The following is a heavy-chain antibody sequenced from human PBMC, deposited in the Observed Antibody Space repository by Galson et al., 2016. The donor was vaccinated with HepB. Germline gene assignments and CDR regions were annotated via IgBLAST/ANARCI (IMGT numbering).Heavy chain of an antibody. CDR2: ISAYNGNT. J-gene: IGHJ6*02. V-gene: IGHV1-18*01. CDR3: VREDYGDDPIYYYYYGLDV. D-gene: IGHD4-17*01. Sequence: SVKVSCKASGYTFTSYGISWVRQAPGQGLEWMGWISAYNGNTNYAQKLQGRVTMTTDTSTSTAYMELNSLRAEDTAVYYCVREDYGDDPIYYYYYGLDVWGPGTTVTVS. CDR1: GYTFTSYG.